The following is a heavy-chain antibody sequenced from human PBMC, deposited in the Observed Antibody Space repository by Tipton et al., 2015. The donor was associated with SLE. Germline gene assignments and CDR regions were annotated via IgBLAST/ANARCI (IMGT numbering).Heavy chain of an antibody. CDR3: ARGALDGGNDAFDL. Sequence: TLSLTCTVSGGSINNYYWSWIRQSPGKGPEWIGYIYSSGSTSSNPSLRSRFTISLDTSRNQFSLKLRSVTAADTAVYYCARGALDGGNDAFDLWGQGTMVTVSS. J-gene: IGHJ3*01. D-gene: IGHD3-16*01. CDR1: GGSINNYY. V-gene: IGHV4-59*01. CDR2: IYSSGST.